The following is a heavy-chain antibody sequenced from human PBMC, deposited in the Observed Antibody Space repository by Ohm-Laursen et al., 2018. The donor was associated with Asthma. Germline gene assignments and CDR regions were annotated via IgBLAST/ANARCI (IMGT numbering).Heavy chain of an antibody. D-gene: IGHD3-10*01. CDR2: IYYSGGT. V-gene: IGHV4-31*03. Sequence: TLSLTCTVSGGSISSGGYYWSWIRQHPGKGLEWIGYIYYSGGTYYNPSLKSRVTISVDTSKNQFSLKLSSVTAADTAAYYCARESYYGSGSYIDYWGQGTLVTVSS. J-gene: IGHJ4*02. CDR1: GGSISSGGYY. CDR3: ARESYYGSGSYIDY.